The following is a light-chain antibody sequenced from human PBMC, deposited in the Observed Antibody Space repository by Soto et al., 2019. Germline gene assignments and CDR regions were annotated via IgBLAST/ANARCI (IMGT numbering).Light chain of an antibody. Sequence: DIQMTQSPSTLSASVGDRVTITCRASQTIDSWLAWYQQRPGKPPNLLIYKASTLASGVPSRFSGSGSGTEFTLTISSLQPEDFATYYCQQYDSFSVTFGQGTKV. CDR2: KAS. V-gene: IGKV1-5*03. CDR3: QQYDSFSVT. CDR1: QTIDSW. J-gene: IGKJ1*01.